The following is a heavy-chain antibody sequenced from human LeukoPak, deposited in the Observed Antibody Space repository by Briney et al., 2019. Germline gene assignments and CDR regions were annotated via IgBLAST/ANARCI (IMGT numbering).Heavy chain of an antibody. CDR1: GYTFTGYY. Sequence: GASVKVSCKASGYTFTGYYMHWVRQAPGQGLEWMGWINPNSGGTNYVQKFQGRVTMTRDTSISTAYMELSRLRSDDTAVYYCARDAGSGYDPNYDYWGQGTLVTVSS. D-gene: IGHD5-12*01. V-gene: IGHV1-2*02. CDR3: ARDAGSGYDPNYDY. CDR2: INPNSGGT. J-gene: IGHJ4*02.